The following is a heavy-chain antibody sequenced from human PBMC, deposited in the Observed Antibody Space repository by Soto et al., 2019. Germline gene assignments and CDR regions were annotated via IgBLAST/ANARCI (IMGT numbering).Heavy chain of an antibody. CDR1: GYTFTSYG. V-gene: IGHV1-18*01. CDR2: ISAYNGNT. CDR3: ARALAHIVVVPTAPYYGMDV. J-gene: IGHJ6*01. Sequence: ASVKVSCKASGYTFTSYGTSWVRQAHGQGLEWMGWISAYNGNTNYAQNLQGRVTMTTDTSTNTAYMELRSLRSDDTAVYYCARALAHIVVVPTAPYYGMDVWGQGTTVTVSS. D-gene: IGHD2-2*01.